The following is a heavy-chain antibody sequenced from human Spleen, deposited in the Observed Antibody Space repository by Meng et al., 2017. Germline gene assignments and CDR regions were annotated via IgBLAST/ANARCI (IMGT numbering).Heavy chain of an antibody. J-gene: IGHJ6*02. V-gene: IGHV5-51*01. D-gene: IGHD7-27*01. Sequence: GESLKISCKGSGYSFTSYWIGWVRQMPGKGLEWMGIIYPGDSDTRYSPSFQGQVTISADKSISTAYLQWSSLKASDTAMYYCARLPNWGSDYYYYYGMDVWGQGTMVTVSS. CDR2: IYPGDSDT. CDR1: GYSFTSYW. CDR3: ARLPNWGSDYYYYYGMDV.